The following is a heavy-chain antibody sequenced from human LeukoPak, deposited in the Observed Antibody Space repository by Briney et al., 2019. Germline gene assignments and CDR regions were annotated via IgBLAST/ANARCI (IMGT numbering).Heavy chain of an antibody. CDR2: INPSDSDT. CDR1: GYSFTSSW. CDR3: ARQGSGGVFDI. D-gene: IGHD2-15*01. V-gene: IGHV5-51*01. Sequence: GESLKISCKGSGYSFTSSWIGWGRQMPGKGLEWMGIINPSDSDTRYSPSFQCQISLSADKCISTAYLQWSSLRASDTAMYYCARQGSGGVFDILGQGTMVTVSS. J-gene: IGHJ3*02.